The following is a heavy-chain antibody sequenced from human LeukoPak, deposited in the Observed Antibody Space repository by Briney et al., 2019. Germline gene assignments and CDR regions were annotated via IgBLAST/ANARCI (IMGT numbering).Heavy chain of an antibody. CDR3: AKDIVVVPGGLGGAFDI. J-gene: IGHJ3*02. V-gene: IGHV3-23*01. CDR1: GFAVSSKY. CDR2: ISGSGGST. D-gene: IGHD2-2*01. Sequence: GGSLRLSCVASGFAVSSKYMSWVRQAPGKGLEWVSAISGSGGSTYYADSVKGRFTISRDNSKNTLYLQMNSLRAEDTAVYYCAKDIVVVPGGLGGAFDIWGQGTMVTVSS.